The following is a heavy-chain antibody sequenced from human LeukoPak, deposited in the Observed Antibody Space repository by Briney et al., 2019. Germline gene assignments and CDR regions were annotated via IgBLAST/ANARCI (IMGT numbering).Heavy chain of an antibody. D-gene: IGHD2-15*01. CDR3: ARGTEGGGSFDY. J-gene: IGHJ4*02. CDR1: GHTFNSDY. CDR2: INPSGDNT. V-gene: IGHV1-46*02. Sequence: ASVKVSCKASGHTFNSDYMHWVRQAPGQGLEWVGIINPSGDNTRYAQNFQGRLTMTRDTSTDTVYMELSSLRSDDTAVYYCARGTEGGGSFDYWGQGTLVTVSS.